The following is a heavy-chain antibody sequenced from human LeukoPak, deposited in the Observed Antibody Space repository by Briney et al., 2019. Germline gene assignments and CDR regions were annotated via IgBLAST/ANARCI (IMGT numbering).Heavy chain of an antibody. V-gene: IGHV3-30*02. CDR3: AKGSFYCSGNTCPQYYYMDV. Sequence: PGGSLRLSCAASGFTFTRHGMHWVRQTPGKGLEWVAFIRYDGSDKYYADSVKGRFTISRDNSDNTLYLQMNSLRAEDTAVYYCAKGSFYCSGNTCPQYYYMDVWGKGTTVSVSS. D-gene: IGHD2-15*01. CDR1: GFTFTRHG. CDR2: IRYDGSDK. J-gene: IGHJ6*03.